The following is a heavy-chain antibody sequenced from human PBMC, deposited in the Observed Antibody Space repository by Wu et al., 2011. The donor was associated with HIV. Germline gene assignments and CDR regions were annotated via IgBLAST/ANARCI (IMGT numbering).Heavy chain of an antibody. Sequence: QVQLVQSGAEVKKPGSSVKVSCKASGGTFSSYAISWVRQAPGQGLEWMGRVIPVFDTTNYAPRFQGRVTITADESTSTAYMELSSLRSEDTAVYYCAARSRDRLTFWGQGTLVTVSS. CDR2: VIPVFDTT. V-gene: IGHV1-69*15. J-gene: IGHJ1*01. CDR3: AARSRDRLTF. CDR1: GGTFSSYA.